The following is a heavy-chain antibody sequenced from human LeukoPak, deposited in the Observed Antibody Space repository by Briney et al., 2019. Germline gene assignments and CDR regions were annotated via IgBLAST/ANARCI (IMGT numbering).Heavy chain of an antibody. CDR1: GGSFSGYY. D-gene: IGHD3-22*01. Sequence: SETLSLTGAVYGGSFSGYYWSWIRQPPGKGLEWIGEINHSGSTNYNPSLKSRVTISVDTSKNQFSLKLSSVTAADTAVYYCARGNSGYFNYFDYWGQGTLVTVSS. J-gene: IGHJ4*02. CDR2: INHSGST. CDR3: ARGNSGYFNYFDY. V-gene: IGHV4-34*01.